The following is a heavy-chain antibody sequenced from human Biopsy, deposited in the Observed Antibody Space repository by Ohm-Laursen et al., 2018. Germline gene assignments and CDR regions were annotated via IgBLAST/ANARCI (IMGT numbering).Heavy chain of an antibody. CDR3: AKSQDLRGGAEYFQH. CDR1: GYTFTGQS. J-gene: IGHJ1*01. D-gene: IGHD2-15*01. V-gene: IGHV1-2*02. Sequence: GASVKVSCKASGYTFTGQSLHWVRQVPGQGLEWMGWINPHSGTTKFAQDLQGRVTMTRDTSITTAYMELRRIRSDDTAVYYCAKSQDLRGGAEYFQHWGQGALVTVSS. CDR2: INPHSGTT.